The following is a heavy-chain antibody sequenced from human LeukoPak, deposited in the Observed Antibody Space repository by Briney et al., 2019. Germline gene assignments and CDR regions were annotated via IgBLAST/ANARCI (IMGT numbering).Heavy chain of an antibody. CDR1: GFTFTTYW. J-gene: IGHJ4*02. V-gene: IGHV3-74*01. CDR2: IHSDGSRT. Sequence: GGSLRLSCAASGFTFTTYWMHWVRQAPGKGLVWVSRIHSDGSRTSYADSVKGRFTISRDNAKNTLYLQMNSLRAEDTAVYYCAIINLEWLPIYFHYWGQGTLVTVSS. D-gene: IGHD3-3*01. CDR3: AIINLEWLPIYFHY.